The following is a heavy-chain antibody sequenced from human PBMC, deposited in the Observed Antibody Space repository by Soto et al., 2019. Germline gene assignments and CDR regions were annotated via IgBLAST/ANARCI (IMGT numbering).Heavy chain of an antibody. CDR2: IYPGDSDT. CDR1: SYRFTSYC. J-gene: IGHJ6*01. D-gene: IGHD6-13*01. CDR3: AREQQLVRNYYYGMDV. V-gene: IGHV5-51*01. Sequence: PVESLISSRKVPSYRFTSYCIVWVLQMPGKGLEWMGIIYPGDSDTRYSPSFQGQGTISAGESIRTAYLQWSSLKASDTTMDYCAREQQLVRNYYYGMDVWGQGTTVTVSS.